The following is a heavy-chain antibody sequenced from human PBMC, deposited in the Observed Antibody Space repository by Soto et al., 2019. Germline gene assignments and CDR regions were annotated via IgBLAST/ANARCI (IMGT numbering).Heavy chain of an antibody. CDR1: GFTFSNYG. V-gene: IGHV3-33*01. CDR2: MWYDGSNK. Sequence: VGSLRLSCAASGFTFSNYGMDWVRQAPGKGLEWVAVMWYDGSNKYYGDSVKGRFTISRDNSKNTLYLQMNSLRVEDTAVYYCAREISDYRYFDSWGQGTLVTVSS. CDR3: AREISDYRYFDS. J-gene: IGHJ4*02. D-gene: IGHD4-17*01.